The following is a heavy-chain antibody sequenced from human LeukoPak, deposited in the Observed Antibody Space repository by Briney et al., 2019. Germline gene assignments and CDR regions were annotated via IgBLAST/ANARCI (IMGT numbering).Heavy chain of an antibody. CDR2: INPNSGGT. D-gene: IGHD2-2*01. Sequence: ASVTVSCKASGYTFTGYYMHWVRQAPGQGLEWMGWINPNSGGTNYAQKFQGRVTITRDTSISTAYMELSRLRSDDTAVYYCARAIVPAAISYYYYYMDVWGKGTTVTISS. J-gene: IGHJ6*03. CDR3: ARAIVPAAISYYYYYMDV. V-gene: IGHV1-2*02. CDR1: GYTFTGYY.